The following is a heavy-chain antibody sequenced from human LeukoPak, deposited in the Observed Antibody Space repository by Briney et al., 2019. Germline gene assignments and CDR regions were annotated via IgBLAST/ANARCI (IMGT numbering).Heavy chain of an antibody. CDR2: ISSSGSSI. CDR3: ARAPLKDGMDV. V-gene: IGHV3-48*03. CDR1: GFTFSSYE. Sequence: GGSLRLSCAASGFTFSSYEMNWVHQAPGKGLEWISYISSSGSSIYYADSVKGRFTISRDNAKNSLYLQMNSLRGEDTAVYYCARAPLKDGMDVWGQGTTVTVSS. J-gene: IGHJ6*02.